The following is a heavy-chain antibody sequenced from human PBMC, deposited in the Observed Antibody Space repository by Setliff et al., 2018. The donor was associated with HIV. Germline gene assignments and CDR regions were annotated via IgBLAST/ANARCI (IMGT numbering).Heavy chain of an antibody. D-gene: IGHD6-19*01. J-gene: IGHJ4*02. Sequence: PSETLSLTCDVYGGSLSGYYWSWIRQSPGKGLEWIGEINDSGDTNYSPSLKSRFNISLDTSKNHFSLRLKSVTAADTAVYYCARQLGSGWYPSGVLLYWSQGTLVTVSS. CDR2: INDSGDT. CDR1: GGSLSGYY. CDR3: ARQLGSGWYPSGVLLY. V-gene: IGHV4-34*01.